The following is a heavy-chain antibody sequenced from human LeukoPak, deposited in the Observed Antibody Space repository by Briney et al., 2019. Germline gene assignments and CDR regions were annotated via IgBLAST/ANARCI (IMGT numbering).Heavy chain of an antibody. V-gene: IGHV3-21*01. D-gene: IGHD3-10*01. CDR1: GFTFSSYS. CDR2: ISRGSSYI. CDR3: ARELLWFGESY. J-gene: IGHJ4*02. Sequence: GGSLRLSCAASGFTFSSYSMNWVRQAPGKGLEWVSSISRGSSYIYYADSVKGRFTISRDNAKNSLYLQMNSLRAEDTAVYYCARELLWFGESYWGQGTLVTVSS.